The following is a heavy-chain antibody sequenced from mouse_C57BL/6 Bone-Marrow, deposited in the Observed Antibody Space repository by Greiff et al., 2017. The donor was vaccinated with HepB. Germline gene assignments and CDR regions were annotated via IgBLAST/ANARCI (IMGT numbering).Heavy chain of an antibody. D-gene: IGHD2-2*01. CDR2: INPSTGGT. V-gene: IGHV1-42*01. CDR3: ARRMVTTHYYAMDY. J-gene: IGHJ4*01. Sequence: EVKLMESGPELVKPGASVKISCKASGYSFTGYYMNWVKQSPEKSLEWIGEINPSTGGTTYNQKFKAKATLTVDKSSSTAYMQLKSLTSEDSAVYYCARRMVTTHYYAMDYWGQGTSVTVSS. CDR1: GYSFTGYY.